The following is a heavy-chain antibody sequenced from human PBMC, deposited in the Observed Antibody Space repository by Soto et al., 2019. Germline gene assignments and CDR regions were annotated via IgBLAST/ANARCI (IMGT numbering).Heavy chain of an antibody. V-gene: IGHV4-34*01. CDR2: INHSGST. J-gene: IGHJ6*02. D-gene: IGHD3-3*01. CDR1: GGSFSGYY. Sequence: SGTLSLTCAVYGGSFSGYYWSWIRQPPGKGLEWIGEINHSGSTNYNPSLKSRVTISVDTSKNQFSLKLSSVTAADTAVYYCASMTPDYDFWSGYGTYYYYYGMDVWGQGTTVTVSS. CDR3: ASMTPDYDFWSGYGTYYYYYGMDV.